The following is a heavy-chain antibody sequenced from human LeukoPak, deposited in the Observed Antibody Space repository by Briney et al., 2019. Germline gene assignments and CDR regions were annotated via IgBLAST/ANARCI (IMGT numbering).Heavy chain of an antibody. CDR1: GYSFTSYW. CDR2: IYPGDSAGDSDT. J-gene: IGHJ4*02. V-gene: IGHV5-51*01. D-gene: IGHD1-1*01. Sequence: GESLKISCKGSGYSFTSYWIGWVRQMPGKGLEWMGIIYPGDSAGDSDTRYSPSFQGQVTISADKSISTAYLQWSSLKASDTAMYYCARHETGPYFDYWGQGTLVTVSS. CDR3: ARHETGPYFDY.